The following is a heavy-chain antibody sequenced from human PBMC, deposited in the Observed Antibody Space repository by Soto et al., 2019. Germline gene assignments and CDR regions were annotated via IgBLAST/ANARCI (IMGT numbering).Heavy chain of an antibody. D-gene: IGHD7-27*01. CDR2: IYWNDDK. J-gene: IGHJ6*02. CDR1: VFSLNTGGGG. Sequence: QITLKESGPTLVKPTQTLTLTCTLSVFSLNTGGGGVVWIRQPPGKALEWLALIYWNDDKRYSPSLKSRLTITKDTSRNQVVLTMTNMDPVDTATYSGARRPNWGMDGLGAWGQGTTVTVSS. CDR3: ARRPNWGMDGLGA. V-gene: IGHV2-5*01.